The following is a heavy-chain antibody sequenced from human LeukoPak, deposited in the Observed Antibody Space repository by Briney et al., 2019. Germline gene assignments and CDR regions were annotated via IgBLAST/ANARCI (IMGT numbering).Heavy chain of an antibody. D-gene: IGHD6-19*01. CDR3: ARVPIAVADMDV. CDR1: GFTFNDYG. CDR2: ISYDGSNK. Sequence: GGSLRLSCAASGFTFNDYGIHWVRQAPGKGLEWVAVISYDGSNKIYADSVKGRFTISRDNSKNTLYLQMNSLRAEDTAVYYCARVPIAVADMDVWGQGTTVTVSS. J-gene: IGHJ6*02. V-gene: IGHV3-30*03.